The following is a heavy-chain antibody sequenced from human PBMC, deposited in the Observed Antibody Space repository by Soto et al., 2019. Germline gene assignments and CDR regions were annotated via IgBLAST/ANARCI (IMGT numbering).Heavy chain of an antibody. CDR3: AREGPSRGGRDVLRYFDPQKDYYYMDV. D-gene: IGHD3-9*01. V-gene: IGHV1-18*01. J-gene: IGHJ6*03. Sequence: ASVKVSCKASGYTFTSYGISWVRQAPGQGLEWMGWISAYNGNTNYAQKLQGRVTMTTDTSTRTADMGLRGLGSDDTAVYYCAREGPSRGGRDVLRYFDPQKDYYYMDVWGKGTTVTVSS. CDR1: GYTFTSYG. CDR2: ISAYNGNT.